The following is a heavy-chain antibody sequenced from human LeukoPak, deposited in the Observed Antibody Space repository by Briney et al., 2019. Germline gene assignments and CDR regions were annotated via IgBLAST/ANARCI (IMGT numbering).Heavy chain of an antibody. Sequence: PGGSLRLSCAASGFTFSSYEMNWVRQAPGKGLEWVSYISSSGSTIYYADSVKGRFTISRDNAKNSLYLQMNSLRAEDTALYHCARVPAVGGTRPVDYWGQGTLVTVSS. V-gene: IGHV3-48*03. D-gene: IGHD4-23*01. J-gene: IGHJ4*02. CDR3: ARVPAVGGTRPVDY. CDR2: ISSSGSTI. CDR1: GFTFSSYE.